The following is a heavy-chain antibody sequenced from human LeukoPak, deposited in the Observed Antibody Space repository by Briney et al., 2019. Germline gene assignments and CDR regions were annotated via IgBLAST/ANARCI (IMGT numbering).Heavy chain of an antibody. Sequence: GGSLRLSCAASGFTFSNYGVHWVRQAPGKGLEWVAFIRYDGSNKYYADSVKGRFTISRDNSKNTLYLQMDSLRAEDTALYYCAKPLAGYSSAFDYWSQGTLVTVSS. J-gene: IGHJ4*02. CDR2: IRYDGSNK. CDR3: AKPLAGYSSAFDY. D-gene: IGHD5-18*01. CDR1: GFTFSNYG. V-gene: IGHV3-30*02.